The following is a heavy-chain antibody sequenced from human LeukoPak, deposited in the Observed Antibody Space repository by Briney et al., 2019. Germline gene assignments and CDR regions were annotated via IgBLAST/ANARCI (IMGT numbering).Heavy chain of an antibody. D-gene: IGHD4-17*01. CDR3: AREGGDYGVKNDY. CDR1: GGSLSSSSYY. Sequence: PSETLSLTCTVSGGSLSSSSYYWGWIRQPPGKGLEWIGSIYYSGSTYYNPSLKSRVTISVDTSKNQFSLKLSSVTAADTAVYYCAREGGDYGVKNDYWGQGTLVTVSS. CDR2: IYYSGST. V-gene: IGHV4-39*07. J-gene: IGHJ4*02.